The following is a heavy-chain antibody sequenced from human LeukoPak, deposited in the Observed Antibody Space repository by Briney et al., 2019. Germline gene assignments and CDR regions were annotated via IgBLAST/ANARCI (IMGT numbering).Heavy chain of an antibody. CDR3: ARESSGWYRGGFDY. Sequence: GGSLRLSCAASGFTFSSYGMHWVRQAPGKGLEWVAVISYDGSNLDYADSVKGRFTISRDTSKNTLYLQMNSLRAEDTAVYYCARESSGWYRGGFDYWGQGTLVTVSS. V-gene: IGHV3-30-3*01. D-gene: IGHD6-19*01. J-gene: IGHJ4*02. CDR2: ISYDGSNL. CDR1: GFTFSSYG.